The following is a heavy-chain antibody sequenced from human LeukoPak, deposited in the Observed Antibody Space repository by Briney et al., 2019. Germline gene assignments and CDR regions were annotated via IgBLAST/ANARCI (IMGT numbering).Heavy chain of an antibody. Sequence: SETLSLTCAVYGGSFSGYYWSWIRQPPGKGLEWIGYIYYSGSTNYNPSLKSRVTISVDTSKNQFSLKLSSVTAADTAVYYCARFFSGSYLTRMYNWFDPWGQGTLVTVSS. CDR2: IYYSGST. V-gene: IGHV4-59*01. CDR1: GGSFSGYY. J-gene: IGHJ5*02. CDR3: ARFFSGSYLTRMYNWFDP. D-gene: IGHD1-26*01.